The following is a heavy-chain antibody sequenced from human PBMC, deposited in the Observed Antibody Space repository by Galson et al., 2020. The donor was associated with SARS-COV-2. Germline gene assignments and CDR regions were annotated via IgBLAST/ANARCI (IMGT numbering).Heavy chain of an antibody. D-gene: IGHD3-10*01. CDR1: GFTFSSYG. CDR3: ASGRYGSGSRVGSYPDY. J-gene: IGHJ4*02. V-gene: IGHV3-33*01. CDR2: IWYDGSNK. Sequence: GESLKISCAASGFTFSSYGMHWVRQAPGKGLEWVAVIWYDGSNKYYADSVKGRFTISRDNSKNTLYLQMNSLRAEDTAVYYCASGRYGSGSRVGSYPDYWGQGTLVTVSS.